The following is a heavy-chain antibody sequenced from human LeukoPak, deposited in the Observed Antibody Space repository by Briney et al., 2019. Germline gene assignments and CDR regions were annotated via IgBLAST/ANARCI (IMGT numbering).Heavy chain of an antibody. CDR3: AKVVTIFGVAKDDFDY. CDR2: ISGSGGST. D-gene: IGHD3-3*01. J-gene: IGHJ4*02. Sequence: GGSLRLSCAASGFTFSSYAMSWVRQAPGKGLEWVSAISGSGGSTYYADSVKGRFTISRGNSKNTLYLQMNSLRAEDTAVYYCAKVVTIFGVAKDDFDYWGQGTLVTVSS. V-gene: IGHV3-23*01. CDR1: GFTFSSYA.